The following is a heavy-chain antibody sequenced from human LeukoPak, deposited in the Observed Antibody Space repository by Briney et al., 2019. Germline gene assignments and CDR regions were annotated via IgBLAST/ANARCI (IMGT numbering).Heavy chain of an antibody. CDR3: ARDTKRSRARWENLGIDP. CDR1: GYTFINYG. D-gene: IGHD3-16*01. CDR2: ISTYNGNT. Sequence: ASVKVSCKASGYTFINYGISWVRQAPGQGLEWMGWISTYNGNTHYVQEFQGRVTMTTDTSTSTAYMELRSLRSDDTAVYYCARDTKRSRARWENLGIDPWGQGTLVTVSS. J-gene: IGHJ5*02. V-gene: IGHV1-18*01.